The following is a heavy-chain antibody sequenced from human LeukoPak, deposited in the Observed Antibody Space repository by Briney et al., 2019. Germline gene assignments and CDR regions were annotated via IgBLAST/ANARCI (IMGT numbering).Heavy chain of an antibody. V-gene: IGHV3-30*04. Sequence: GGSLRLSCAASGFTFSSYAMHWVRQAPGKGLEWVAVISYDGSNKYYADSVKGRFTISRDNSKNTLYLQMNSLRAEDTAVYYCARDWVITTSFSSDPPGYWGQGTLVTVSS. CDR3: ARDWVITTSFSSDPPGY. D-gene: IGHD3-22*01. J-gene: IGHJ4*02. CDR2: ISYDGSNK. CDR1: GFTFSSYA.